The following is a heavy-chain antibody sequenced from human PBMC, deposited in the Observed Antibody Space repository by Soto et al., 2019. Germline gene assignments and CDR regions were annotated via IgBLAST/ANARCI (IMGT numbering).Heavy chain of an antibody. J-gene: IGHJ4*02. CDR2: IWYDGSNK. Sequence: GGSLRLSCAASGFTFSSYGMHWVLQAPCKGLEWVAVIWYDGSNKYYADSVKGRFTISRDNSKNTLYLQMNSLRAEDTAVYYCARDPNYYGSGSYYSFDYWGQGTLVTVSS. CDR1: GFTFSSYG. CDR3: ARDPNYYGSGSYYSFDY. D-gene: IGHD3-10*01. V-gene: IGHV3-33*01.